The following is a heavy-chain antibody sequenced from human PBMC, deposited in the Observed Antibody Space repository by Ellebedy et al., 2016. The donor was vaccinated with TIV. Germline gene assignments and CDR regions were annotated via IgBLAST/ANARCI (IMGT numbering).Heavy chain of an antibody. D-gene: IGHD6-13*01. Sequence: ASVKVSCXASGYTFTSFGLSWVRQAPGQGLECLGWISTYIGNTNYAQKFQGRVTMTTDTSTSTAYMELRGLRSDDTAVYYCARETEQMGYDYWGQGTLVTVSS. CDR1: GYTFTSFG. V-gene: IGHV1-18*01. CDR2: ISTYIGNT. J-gene: IGHJ4*02. CDR3: ARETEQMGYDY.